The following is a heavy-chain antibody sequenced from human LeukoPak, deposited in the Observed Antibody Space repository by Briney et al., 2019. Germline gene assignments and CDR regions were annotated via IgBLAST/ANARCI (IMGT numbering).Heavy chain of an antibody. D-gene: IGHD4-17*01. CDR1: GFTFSSYA. J-gene: IGHJ4*02. CDR2: ISYDGSNK. CDR3: AREYGDYAPFDY. Sequence: PGGSLRLSCAASGFTFSSYAMSWVRQAPGKGLEWVAVISYDGSNKYYADSVKGRFTISRDNSKNTLYLQMNSLRAEDTAVYYCAREYGDYAPFDYWGQGTLVTVSS. V-gene: IGHV3-30-3*01.